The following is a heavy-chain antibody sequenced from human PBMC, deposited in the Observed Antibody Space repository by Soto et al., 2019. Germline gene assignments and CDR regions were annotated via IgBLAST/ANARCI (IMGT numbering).Heavy chain of an antibody. D-gene: IGHD6-19*01. J-gene: IGHJ4*02. CDR2: IKEDGSEK. CDR3: ARNSYSSGWYPKYYFDY. Sequence: GGFLRLSCAASGFIFSSYWMSWVRQAPGKGLEWVANIKEDGSEKYYVDSVKGRFTISRDNAKNSLYLQINSLRAEDTAVYYCARNSYSSGWYPKYYFDYWGQGTLVTVSS. CDR1: GFIFSSYW. V-gene: IGHV3-7*03.